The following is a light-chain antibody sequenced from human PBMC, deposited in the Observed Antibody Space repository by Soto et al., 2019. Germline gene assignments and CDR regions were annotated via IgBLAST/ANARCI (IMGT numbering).Light chain of an antibody. CDR1: QSVLYNSNNKNY. CDR2: WAS. J-gene: IGKJ1*01. V-gene: IGKV4-1*01. CDR3: QQCYSTPPT. Sequence: DIVMTQSPDSLAVSLGERATINCKSSQSVLYNSNNKNYLAWYQQKPGQPPKLLIYWASTRESGVPDRFSGSGSGTDFTPTINSLQAEDVAVYYCQQCYSTPPTFGQGTKVEIK.